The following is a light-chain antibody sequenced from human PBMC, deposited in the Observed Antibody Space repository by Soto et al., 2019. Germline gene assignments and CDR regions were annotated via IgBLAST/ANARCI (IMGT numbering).Light chain of an antibody. CDR1: QSVSSSY. CDR3: QQYGSSPPT. V-gene: IGKV3-20*01. J-gene: IGKJ2*01. CDR2: GAS. Sequence: EIVLTQSPGTLSLSPGERAPLSCRASQSVSSSYLAWYQQKPGQAPRLLIYGASSRATGIQDRFSGSGSGTDFPLTISRLEPEDFAVYYCQQYGSSPPTFGQGTKLEIK.